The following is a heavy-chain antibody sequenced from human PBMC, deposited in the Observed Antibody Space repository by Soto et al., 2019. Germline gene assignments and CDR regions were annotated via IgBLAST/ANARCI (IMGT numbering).Heavy chain of an antibody. D-gene: IGHD2-15*01. CDR3: ARPLKFCSGGSCYPGAIAD. V-gene: IGHV4-59*01. CDR1: GGSISSYN. CDR2: IYNSGST. Sequence: XETLSLTCTVSGGSISSYNWTWIRQSPGKGLEWIGDIYNSGSTNYNSSLKSRVTISVDTSKNQLSLRLSSVTAADTAVYYCARPLKFCSGGSCYPGAIADWGQGTLVTVSS. J-gene: IGHJ4*02.